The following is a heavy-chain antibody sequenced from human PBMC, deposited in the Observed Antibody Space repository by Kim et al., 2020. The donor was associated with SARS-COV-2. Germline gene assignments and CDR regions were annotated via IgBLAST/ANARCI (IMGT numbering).Heavy chain of an antibody. J-gene: IGHJ4*02. Sequence: GGSLRLSCAASGFTFSSYEMNWVRQAPGKGLEWVSYISSSGSTIYYADSVKGRFTISRDNAKNSLYLQMNSLRAEDTAVYYCARDEGSYYFDYWGQGTLVTVSS. CDR1: GFTFSSYE. CDR3: ARDEGSYYFDY. D-gene: IGHD3-16*02. CDR2: ISSSGSTI. V-gene: IGHV3-48*03.